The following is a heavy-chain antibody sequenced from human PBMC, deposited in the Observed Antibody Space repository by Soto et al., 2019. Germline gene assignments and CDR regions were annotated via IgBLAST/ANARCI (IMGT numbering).Heavy chain of an antibody. CDR2: ISYDGSNK. J-gene: IGHJ4*02. V-gene: IGHV3-30*18. D-gene: IGHD6-19*01. CDR1: GFTFSSYG. CDR3: AKDKLAVAVAAPFDY. Sequence: QVQLVESGGGVVQPGRSLRLSCAASGFTFSSYGMHWVRQAPGKGLEWVAVISYDGSNKYYADSVKGRFTISRDNSKNTQYLKMNRLRAEDTAVYYCAKDKLAVAVAAPFDYWGQGTLVTVSS.